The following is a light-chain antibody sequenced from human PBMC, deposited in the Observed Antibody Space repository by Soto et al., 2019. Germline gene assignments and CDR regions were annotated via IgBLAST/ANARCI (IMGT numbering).Light chain of an antibody. J-gene: IGKJ2*01. Sequence: EIVLTQSPGTLSLSPGERATLSCRASQSVSSNYLAWYQQKPGQAPRLLIYGASSRATGIPDRFSGSGSGTDFTLTISRLEPEDFEVYYCQQYGSSPQTFGQGTKLEIK. V-gene: IGKV3-20*01. CDR2: GAS. CDR1: QSVSSNY. CDR3: QQYGSSPQT.